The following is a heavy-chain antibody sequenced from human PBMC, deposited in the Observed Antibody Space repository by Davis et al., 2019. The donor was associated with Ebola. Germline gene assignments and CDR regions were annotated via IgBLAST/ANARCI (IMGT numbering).Heavy chain of an antibody. Sequence: SETLSLTCTVSGGSISSYYWSWIRQPPGKGLEWIGYIYYSGSTNYNPSLKSRVTISVDTSKNQFSLKLSSVTAADTAVYYCARINYDILTGIWNWFDPWGQGTLVTVSS. CDR3: ARINYDILTGIWNWFDP. V-gene: IGHV4-59*01. CDR2: IYYSGST. D-gene: IGHD3-9*01. CDR1: GGSISSYY. J-gene: IGHJ5*02.